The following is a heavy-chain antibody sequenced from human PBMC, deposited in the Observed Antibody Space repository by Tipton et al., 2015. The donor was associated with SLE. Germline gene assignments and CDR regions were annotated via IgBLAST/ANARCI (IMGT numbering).Heavy chain of an antibody. J-gene: IGHJ3*02. CDR1: GGSISSHY. CDR3: ASQGYCGGDCYNLFDAFDI. D-gene: IGHD2-21*01. CDR2: IYYSGST. Sequence: TLSLTCTVSGGSISSHYWSWIRQPPGKGLEWIGYIYYSGSTNYNPSLKSRVTISVDTSKNQFSLKLSSVTAADTAVYYCASQGYCGGDCYNLFDAFDIWGQGTMVTVSS. V-gene: IGHV4-59*11.